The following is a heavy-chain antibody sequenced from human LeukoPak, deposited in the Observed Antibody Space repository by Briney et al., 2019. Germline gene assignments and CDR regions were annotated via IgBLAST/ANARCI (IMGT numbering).Heavy chain of an antibody. V-gene: IGHV1-69*06. J-gene: IGHJ4*02. CDR3: FVGSTQYCSSTSCRRGSIDY. CDR2: IIPIFGTA. Sequence: SVKVSCKASGGTFGSYAISWVRQAPGQGLEWMGGIIPIFGTANYAQKFQGRVTITADKSTSTAYMELSSLRSEDTAVYYCFVGSTQYCSSTSCRRGSIDYWGQGTLVTVSS. D-gene: IGHD2-2*01. CDR1: GGTFGSYA.